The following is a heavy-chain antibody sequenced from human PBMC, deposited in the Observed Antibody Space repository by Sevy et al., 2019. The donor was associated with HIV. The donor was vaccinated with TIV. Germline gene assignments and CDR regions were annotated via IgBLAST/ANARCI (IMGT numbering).Heavy chain of an antibody. CDR2: ISYDGSNK. CDR1: GFTFSSYG. V-gene: IGHV3-30*18. Sequence: GGSLRVSCAASGFTFSSYGMHWVRQAPGKGLEWVAVISYDGSNKYYADSVKGRFTISRDNSKNTLYLQMNSLRAEDTAVYYCAKDEDIVVVVAAPFLGIDVRGQGTTVTVSS. D-gene: IGHD2-15*01. J-gene: IGHJ6*02. CDR3: AKDEDIVVVVAAPFLGIDV.